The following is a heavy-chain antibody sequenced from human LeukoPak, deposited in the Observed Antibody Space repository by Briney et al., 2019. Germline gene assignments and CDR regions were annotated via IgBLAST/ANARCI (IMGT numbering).Heavy chain of an antibody. D-gene: IGHD3-9*01. Sequence: SETLSLTCTVYGKSFSGYYWTCIRQSPGKGLEWIGEINHSGSTNYNPSLKSRVSISIDTSKNHLSLKVNSVTAADTAVYYCARGRVSVTGYYFAMDVWGQGTTVTVSS. CDR1: GKSFSGYY. V-gene: IGHV4-34*01. J-gene: IGHJ6*02. CDR2: INHSGST. CDR3: ARGRVSVTGYYFAMDV.